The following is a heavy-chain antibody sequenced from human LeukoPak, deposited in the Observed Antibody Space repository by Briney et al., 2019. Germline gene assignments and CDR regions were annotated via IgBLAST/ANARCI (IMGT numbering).Heavy chain of an antibody. J-gene: IGHJ3*02. D-gene: IGHD1-26*01. Sequence: PSETLSLTCTVSGGSISTSSYYWGWIRQPPGKGLEWIGTIYYSGSTYYNPSLKSRVTMSIDTSKNQFSLKLSSVTAADTAVYYCARRRVVGANNDAFDIWGQGTMVTVSS. CDR2: IYYSGST. V-gene: IGHV4-39*01. CDR3: ARRRVVGANNDAFDI. CDR1: GGSISTSSYY.